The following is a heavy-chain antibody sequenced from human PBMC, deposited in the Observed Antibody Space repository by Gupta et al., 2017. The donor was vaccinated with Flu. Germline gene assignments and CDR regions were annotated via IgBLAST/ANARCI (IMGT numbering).Heavy chain of an antibody. Sequence: QVQLVQSGAEVKKPGASVKVSCKASGYTFTGHYMHWVRQAPGQGLEWMGRINPNSGGTNYAQKFQGRVTMTRDTSISTAYMELSRLRSDDTAVYYCARVPLNYYDSSGYYGYWGQGTLVTVSS. J-gene: IGHJ4*02. V-gene: IGHV1-2*06. CDR2: INPNSGGT. CDR3: ARVPLNYYDSSGYYGY. CDR1: GYTFTGHY. D-gene: IGHD3-22*01.